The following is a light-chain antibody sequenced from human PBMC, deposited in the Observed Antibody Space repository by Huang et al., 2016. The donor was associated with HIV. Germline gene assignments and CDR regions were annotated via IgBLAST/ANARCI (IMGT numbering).Light chain of an antibody. CDR1: QDISSY. V-gene: IGKV3-11*01. J-gene: IGKJ2*01. Sequence: EIVLTQSPATLSLSPGERATLSCRASQDISSYLAWYQQQPGQAPRLLIYDASNRATGIPARFSGSGSGTDFALTISSLEPEDFAVYYCQQRSNWLLYTFGQGTKLEIK. CDR2: DAS. CDR3: QQRSNWLLYT.